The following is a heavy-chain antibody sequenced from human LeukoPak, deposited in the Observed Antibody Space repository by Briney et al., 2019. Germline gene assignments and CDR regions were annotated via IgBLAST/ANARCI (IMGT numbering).Heavy chain of an antibody. CDR1: GFTFSDSA. D-gene: IGHD3-22*01. V-gene: IGHV3-73*01. CDR3: AREATYFYDSSGSTHLLGDAFDI. J-gene: IGHJ3*02. Sequence: GGSLKLSCAASGFTFSDSAMHWVRQASGKGLEWVGRIRSKTNNYETAYGESVKGRVTISRDDSRNTAYLQMNSLRAEDTAVYYCAREATYFYDSSGSTHLLGDAFDIWGQGTMVTVSS. CDR2: IRSKTNNYET.